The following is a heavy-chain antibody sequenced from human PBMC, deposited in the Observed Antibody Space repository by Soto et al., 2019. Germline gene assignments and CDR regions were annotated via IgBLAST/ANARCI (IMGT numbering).Heavy chain of an antibody. CDR3: ARGRERRITMIVVVITVFDY. CDR2: IYYSGST. D-gene: IGHD3-22*01. CDR1: GGSISSSSYY. Sequence: SETLSLTCTVSGGSISSSSYYWGWIRQPPGKGLEWIGSIYYSGSTYYNPSLKSRVTISVDTSKNQFSLKLSSVTAADTAVYYCARGRERRITMIVVVITVFDYWGQGTLVTVSS. J-gene: IGHJ4*02. V-gene: IGHV4-39*01.